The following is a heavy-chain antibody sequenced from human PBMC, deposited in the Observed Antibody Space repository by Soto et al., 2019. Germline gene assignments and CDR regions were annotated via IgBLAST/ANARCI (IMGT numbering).Heavy chain of an antibody. J-gene: IGHJ4*02. CDR1: GFTFSSYW. CDR3: ASSARGIYGVYN. D-gene: IGHD4-17*01. CDR2: INSDGSST. Sequence: EVQLVESGGGLVQPGGSLRLYCEASGFTFSSYWIHWVRQVPGKGLVWVSRINSDGSSTNYADSVKGRFTISRDNAKNTVYLQMNSLRAEDTAVYYCASSARGIYGVYNWGQGTLVIVSS. V-gene: IGHV3-74*01.